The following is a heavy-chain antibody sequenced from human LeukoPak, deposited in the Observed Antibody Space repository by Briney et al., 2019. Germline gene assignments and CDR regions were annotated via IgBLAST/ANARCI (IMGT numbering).Heavy chain of an antibody. J-gene: IGHJ3*01. CDR2: INTNTGNP. V-gene: IGHV7-4-1*02. Sequence: ASVKVSCKASGHTFTSYAMNWMRQAPGQGLEWMGWINTNTGNPTYAQGFTGRFVFSLDTSVSTADLQISSLKAEDTAVYYCGTLSAGAFDVWGQGTMVTVSS. CDR1: GHTFTSYA. D-gene: IGHD2/OR15-2a*01. CDR3: GTLSAGAFDV.